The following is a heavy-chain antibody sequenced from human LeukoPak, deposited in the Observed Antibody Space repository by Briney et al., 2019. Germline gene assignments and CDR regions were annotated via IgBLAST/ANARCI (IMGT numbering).Heavy chain of an antibody. V-gene: IGHV4-61*02. CDR2: IYTSGST. J-gene: IGHJ5*02. CDR3: ATSKTDILTGYSTGWFDP. Sequence: SETLSLTCTVSGGSISSGSYYWSWIRQPAGKGLEWIGRIYTSGSTNYNPSLKSRVTISVDTSKNQFSLKLSSVTAADTAVYYCATSKTDILTGYSTGWFDPWGQGTLVTVSS. D-gene: IGHD3-9*01. CDR1: GGSISSGSYY.